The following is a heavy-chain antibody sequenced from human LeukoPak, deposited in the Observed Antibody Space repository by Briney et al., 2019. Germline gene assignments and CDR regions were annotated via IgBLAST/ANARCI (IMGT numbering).Heavy chain of an antibody. D-gene: IGHD6-19*01. CDR1: GFTFSSYA. V-gene: IGHV3-23*01. CDR2: ISGTGDST. J-gene: IGHJ4*02. Sequence: SGGSLRLSCAASGFTFSSYAMSWVRQAPGKGLEWVLGISGTGDSTYHADSVKGRFTVSRDNSKNTLYLQMNSLRAEDTAVYYCAKDQTSGWYFDYWGQGTLVSVPS. CDR3: AKDQTSGWYFDY.